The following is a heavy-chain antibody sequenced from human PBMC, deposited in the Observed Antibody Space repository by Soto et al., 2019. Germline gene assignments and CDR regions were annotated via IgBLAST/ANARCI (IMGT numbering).Heavy chain of an antibody. D-gene: IGHD3-22*01. CDR3: ASPASGGGYYFAFDY. CDR2: IIPIFGTA. CDR1: GGTFSSYA. J-gene: IGHJ4*02. Sequence: QVQLVQSGAEVKKPGSSVNVSCKASGGTFSSYAISWVRQAPGQGLEWMGGIIPIFGTANYAQKFQGRVTITADDSTITAYTELSSVRSGDAAVYYCASPASGGGYYFAFDYWGQGTLVTVSS. V-gene: IGHV1-69*01.